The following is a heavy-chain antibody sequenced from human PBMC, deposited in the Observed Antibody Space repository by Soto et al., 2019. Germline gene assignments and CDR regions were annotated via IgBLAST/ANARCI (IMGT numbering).Heavy chain of an antibody. V-gene: IGHV3-11*01. Sequence: GGSLRLSCAASGFTFSDYYMSWIRQAPGKGLEWVSYISSSGSTIYYADSVKGRFTISRDNAKNSLYLQMNSLRAEDTAVYYCARAQRYCSSTSCYRYYYYYYMDVWGKGTTVTVSS. CDR3: ARAQRYCSSTSCYRYYYYYYMDV. J-gene: IGHJ6*03. CDR2: ISSSGSTI. CDR1: GFTFSDYY. D-gene: IGHD2-2*01.